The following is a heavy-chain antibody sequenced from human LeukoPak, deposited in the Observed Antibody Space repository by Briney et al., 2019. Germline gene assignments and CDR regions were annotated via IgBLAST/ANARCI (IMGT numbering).Heavy chain of an antibody. CDR2: FYYSGTT. CDR3: ARHISDYFYYYLDV. Sequence: SDTLSLTCTVSGGSISSSSYYWGWIRQSPGKGLEWIGSFYYSGTTNYNPSLESIVTISDDMSRNRFSLMLTSVPAADTAIYYCARHISDYFYYYLDVWGTGTTAIVSS. V-gene: IGHV4-39*01. CDR1: GGSISSSSYY. J-gene: IGHJ6*03.